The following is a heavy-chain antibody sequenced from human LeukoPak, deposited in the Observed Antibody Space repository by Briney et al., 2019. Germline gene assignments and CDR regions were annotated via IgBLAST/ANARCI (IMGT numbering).Heavy chain of an antibody. D-gene: IGHD2-21*02. V-gene: IGHV4-30-4*01. CDR1: GGSMNSGDYY. J-gene: IGHJ3*02. CDR3: VRAPSYCGGDCYFAGEIDVIDI. CDR2: IYDSGST. Sequence: SQTLSLTCTVSGGSMNSGDYYWSWIRQAPGKGLEWIGYIYDSGSTYYSPSLKSRVTISVHTSNNQFSLKLSSVTAADTAVYFCVRAPSYCGGDCYFAGEIDVIDIWGQGTMVTVSS.